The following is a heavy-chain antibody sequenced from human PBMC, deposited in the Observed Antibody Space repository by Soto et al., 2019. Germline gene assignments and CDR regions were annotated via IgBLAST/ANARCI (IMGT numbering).Heavy chain of an antibody. CDR3: ARVPIWFGEFHNWFDP. Sequence: QVQLVQSGAEVKKPGSSVKVSCKASGGTFSSYAISWVRQAPGQGLEWMGGIIPIFGTATYAQKFQGRVTITADESTSTAYMELSSLRSEDTAVYYCARVPIWFGEFHNWFDPWGQGTLVTVSS. CDR2: IIPIFGTA. CDR1: GGTFSSYA. J-gene: IGHJ5*02. V-gene: IGHV1-69*01. D-gene: IGHD3-10*01.